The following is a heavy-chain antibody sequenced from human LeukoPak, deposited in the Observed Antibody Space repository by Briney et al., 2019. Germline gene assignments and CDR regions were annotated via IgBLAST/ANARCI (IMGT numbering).Heavy chain of an antibody. CDR2: IISSSSTI. CDR1: GFTFSGYS. V-gene: IGHV3-48*01. Sequence: GGSLRLSCAASGFTFSGYSMNWVRQAPGKGLGWVSYIISSSSTIYYADSVKGRFTISRDNAKNSLYLQMNSLRAEDTAVYYCARDRYTRRYFDYWGQGTLVTVSS. CDR3: ARDRYTRRYFDY. D-gene: IGHD6-13*01. J-gene: IGHJ4*02.